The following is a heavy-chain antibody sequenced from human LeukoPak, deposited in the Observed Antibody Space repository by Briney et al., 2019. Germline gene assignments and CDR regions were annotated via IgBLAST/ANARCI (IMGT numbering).Heavy chain of an antibody. CDR2: IYYSGST. Sequence: PSETLSLTFTVSGGSISSYYWSWIWQPPGKGLEWIGYIYYSGSTNYNPSLKSRVTISVDTSKNQFSLKLSSVTAADTAVYYCARHFGIAAAGTGFDYWGQGTLVTVSS. D-gene: IGHD6-13*01. CDR3: ARHFGIAAAGTGFDY. V-gene: IGHV4-59*08. J-gene: IGHJ4*02. CDR1: GGSISSYY.